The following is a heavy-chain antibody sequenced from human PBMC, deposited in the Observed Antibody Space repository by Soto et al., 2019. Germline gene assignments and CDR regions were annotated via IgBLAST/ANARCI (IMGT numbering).Heavy chain of an antibody. CDR3: ARDSRYSGYNYSVWDPFDI. Sequence: SETLSLTCTVSGGSINSYYWSWIRQPTGKGLEWIGRIYFSGETNYNPSLKSRLTMSVDTSKTQFSLKLSSVTAADTAVYYCARDSRYSGYNYSVWDPFDIWGQGTMVTVSS. V-gene: IGHV4-4*07. CDR2: IYFSGET. CDR1: GGSINSYY. J-gene: IGHJ3*02. D-gene: IGHD5-12*01.